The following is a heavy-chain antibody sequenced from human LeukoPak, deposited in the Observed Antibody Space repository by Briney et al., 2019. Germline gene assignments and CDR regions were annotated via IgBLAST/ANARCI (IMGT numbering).Heavy chain of an antibody. CDR2: INPNSGGT. CDR1: GYTFTGYY. D-gene: IGHD6-13*01. Sequence: PGASVKVSCTASGYTFTGYYMHWVRQAPGQGLEWMGWINPNSGGTNYAQKFQGRVTMTRDTSISTAYMELSRLRSDDTAVYYCARGLIIAAAAGDYNWFDPWGQGTLVTVSS. J-gene: IGHJ5*02. CDR3: ARGLIIAAAAGDYNWFDP. V-gene: IGHV1-2*02.